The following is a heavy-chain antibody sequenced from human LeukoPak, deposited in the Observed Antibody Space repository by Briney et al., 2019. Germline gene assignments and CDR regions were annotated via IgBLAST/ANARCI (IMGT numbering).Heavy chain of an antibody. CDR2: TYYRSKWYN. CDR3: ARASFGYSSSTHNWFDP. CDR1: GDSVSSNSAA. Sequence: SQTLSLTCAISGDSVSSNSAAWNWIRQSPSRGLEWLGRTYYRSKWYNDYAVSVKSRITINPDTSKNQFSLQLNSVTPEDTAVYYRARASFGYSSSTHNWFDPWGQGTLVTVSS. J-gene: IGHJ5*02. V-gene: IGHV6-1*01. D-gene: IGHD6-6*01.